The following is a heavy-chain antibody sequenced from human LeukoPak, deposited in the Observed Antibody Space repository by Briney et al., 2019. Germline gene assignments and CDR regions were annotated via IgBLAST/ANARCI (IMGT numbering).Heavy chain of an antibody. D-gene: IGHD6-13*01. V-gene: IGHV1-2*03. Sequence: GASVNVSRKPSGYTLTVYHMHWVPQAPGQGLEWMEWINPNRGGTNYAQKFQGRVTMTRDTSISTAYMELSRLRSDDTAVYYCARVTAAGTSGYYWGQGTLVTVFS. CDR3: ARVTAAGTSGYY. CDR1: GYTLTVYH. CDR2: INPNRGGT. J-gene: IGHJ4*02.